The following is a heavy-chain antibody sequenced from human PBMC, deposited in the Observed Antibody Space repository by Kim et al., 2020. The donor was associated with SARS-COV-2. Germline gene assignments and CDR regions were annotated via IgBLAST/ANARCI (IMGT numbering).Heavy chain of an antibody. D-gene: IGHD1-20*01. CDR3: TREIIGTSLFDY. Sequence: NHAQKFQGRVTMNRDTATNTAYMELSSLISEDTAIYYSTREIIGTSLFDYWGQGTLVTVSS. J-gene: IGHJ4*02. V-gene: IGHV1-46*01.